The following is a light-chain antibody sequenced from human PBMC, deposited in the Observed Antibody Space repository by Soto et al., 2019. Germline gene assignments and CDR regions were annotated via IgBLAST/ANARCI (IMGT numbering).Light chain of an antibody. Sequence: QTVVTQPPSASGTPGQRVTISCSGSSSKIGSNTVNWYQQLPGTAPKLLLYGNSNRPSGVPDRFSGSKSGTSASLAITGLQAEDEADYYCQSYDSSLSAYVFGTGTKLTVL. V-gene: IGLV1-40*01. J-gene: IGLJ1*01. CDR3: QSYDSSLSAYV. CDR2: GNS. CDR1: SSKIGSNT.